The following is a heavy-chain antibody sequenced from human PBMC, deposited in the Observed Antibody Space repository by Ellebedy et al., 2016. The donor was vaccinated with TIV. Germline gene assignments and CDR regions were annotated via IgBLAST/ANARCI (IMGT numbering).Heavy chain of an antibody. D-gene: IGHD6-19*01. J-gene: IGHJ2*01. CDR3: AKIYLSSSAWYEWYFDL. V-gene: IGHV4-39*07. CDR1: GGSITTSSYY. Sequence: MPSETLSLTCTVSGGSITTSSYYWGWIRQPPGRGLEWIGTLYYSGSTYYDPSLKSRVTISVDTSKSQFSLELSSVTAADTAVYYCAKIYLSSSAWYEWYFDLWGRGTLVTVSS. CDR2: LYYSGST.